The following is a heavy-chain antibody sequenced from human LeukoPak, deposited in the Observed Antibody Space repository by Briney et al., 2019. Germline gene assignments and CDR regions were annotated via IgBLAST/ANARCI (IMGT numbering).Heavy chain of an antibody. Sequence: GGSLRLSCAASGFTFSRYGMHWVRQAPGKGLEWVADISYDGSNKYYGDSVKGRFTISRDNSKNTLYLQMNSLRAEDTAVYYCAKDLSLYCGGDCYRNEFYFDYWGQGTLVTVSS. CDR1: GFTFSRYG. CDR3: AKDLSLYCGGDCYRNEFYFDY. J-gene: IGHJ4*02. D-gene: IGHD2-21*02. CDR2: ISYDGSNK. V-gene: IGHV3-30*18.